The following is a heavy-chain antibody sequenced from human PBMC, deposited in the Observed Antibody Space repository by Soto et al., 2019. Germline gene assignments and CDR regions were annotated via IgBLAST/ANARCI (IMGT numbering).Heavy chain of an antibody. J-gene: IGHJ4*02. D-gene: IGHD3-16*01. CDR2: LIPIFGTA. V-gene: IGHV1-69*12. CDR3: ARDGGPIYYLGY. Sequence: QVQLVQSGAEVKKPGSSVKVSCKASGGTFSSYAISWVRQAPGQGLEWMGGLIPIFGTANDAQKFQGRDTITADDSTRTACMGLSSLSSEATAVYYCARDGGPIYYLGYCGQGALVTVAS. CDR1: GGTFSSYA.